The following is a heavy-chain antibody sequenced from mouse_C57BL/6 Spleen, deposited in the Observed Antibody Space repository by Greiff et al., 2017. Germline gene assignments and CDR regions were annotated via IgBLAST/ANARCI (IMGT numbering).Heavy chain of an antibody. CDR2: INPNNGGT. CDR1: GYTFTDYN. Sequence: VQLKESGPELVKPGASVKIPCKASGYTFTDYNMDWVKQSHGKSLEWIGDINPNNGGTIYNQKFKGKATLTVDKSSSTAYMELRSLTSEDTAVYYCARYSNYEGYAMDYWGQGTSVTVSS. J-gene: IGHJ4*01. V-gene: IGHV1-18*01. CDR3: ARYSNYEGYAMDY. D-gene: IGHD2-5*01.